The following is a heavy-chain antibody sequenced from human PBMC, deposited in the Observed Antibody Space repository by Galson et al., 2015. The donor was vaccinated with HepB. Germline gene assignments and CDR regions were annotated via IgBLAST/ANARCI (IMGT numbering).Heavy chain of an antibody. Sequence: SLRLSCAASGFTFSSYAMHWVRQAPGKGLEWVAVISYDGSNKYYADSVKGRFTISRDNSKNTLYLQMNSLRAEDTAVYYCAGGGGGALDYWGQGTLVTVSS. V-gene: IGHV3-30*04. D-gene: IGHD3-16*01. J-gene: IGHJ4*02. CDR3: AGGGGGALDY. CDR2: ISYDGSNK. CDR1: GFTFSSYA.